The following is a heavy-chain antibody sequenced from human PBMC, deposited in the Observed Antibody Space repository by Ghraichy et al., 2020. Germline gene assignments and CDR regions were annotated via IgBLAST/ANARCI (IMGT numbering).Heavy chain of an antibody. Sequence: LSLTCAASGFTFSDYGMHWVRQAPGKGLEWVAVIWSDGYSTYYADSVKGRFTISRDNTKNTLSLQMNSLRVEDTAVYYCARASLFCGGDCSSGYWGQGTLVIVSS. V-gene: IGHV3-33*01. D-gene: IGHD2-21*02. J-gene: IGHJ4*02. CDR3: ARASLFCGGDCSSGY. CDR1: GFTFSDYG. CDR2: IWSDGYST.